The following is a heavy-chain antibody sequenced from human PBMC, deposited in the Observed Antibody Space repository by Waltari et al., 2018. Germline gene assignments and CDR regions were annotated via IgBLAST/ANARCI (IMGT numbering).Heavy chain of an antibody. Sequence: QVQLVESGGGVVQPGMSLKLSCAASGFSFGHVAMHWARQAPGKGLVWVALASFDGSTTYYADSVRSRFTISRDNSKNTLYLDINTLRVDETAIYYCAKDAFGNTYLDHWGQGTLVTVSS. V-gene: IGHV3-30*18. CDR2: ASFDGSTT. CDR3: AKDAFGNTYLDH. J-gene: IGHJ5*02. D-gene: IGHD3-10*01. CDR1: GFSFGHVA.